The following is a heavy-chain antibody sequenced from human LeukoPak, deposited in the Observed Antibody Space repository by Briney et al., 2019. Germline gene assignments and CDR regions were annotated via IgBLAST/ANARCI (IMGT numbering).Heavy chain of an antibody. Sequence: GGSLRLSCAASGFTFSSYEMNWVRQAPGKGLEWVSSISSSSSYIYYADSVKGRFTISRDNAKNSLYLQMNSLRAEDTAVYYCARDSRTVSDAFDIWGQGTMVTVSS. CDR2: ISSSSSYI. D-gene: IGHD4-17*01. J-gene: IGHJ3*02. CDR3: ARDSRTVSDAFDI. CDR1: GFTFSSYE. V-gene: IGHV3-21*01.